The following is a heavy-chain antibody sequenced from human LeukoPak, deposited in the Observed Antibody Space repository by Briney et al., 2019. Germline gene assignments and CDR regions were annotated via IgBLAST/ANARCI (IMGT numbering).Heavy chain of an antibody. CDR1: GGTFSSYA. CDR3: VVTTYYYASGTMKYNWYEP. Sequence: ASVKVSCKASGGTFSSYAISWVRQAPGQGLEWMGGIIPIFGTANYAQKFQGRVTITTDESTSTAYMELSSLRSEDTAVYYCVVTTYYYASGTMKYNWYEPWGQGTLVTVSS. V-gene: IGHV1-69*05. J-gene: IGHJ5*02. CDR2: IIPIFGTA. D-gene: IGHD3-10*01.